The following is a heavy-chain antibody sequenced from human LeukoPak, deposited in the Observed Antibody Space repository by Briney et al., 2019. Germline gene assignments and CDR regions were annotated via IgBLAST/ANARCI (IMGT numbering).Heavy chain of an antibody. CDR2: VCGSGVST. Sequence: GESLRLSCAASGFTFSSYTFSTYAMSWIRQAPGKGLEWVAAVCGSGVSTYYADSVKGWFTISRDNSKNTLYLQMNGLRAEDTAVYYCAKGVEDSGIYYYYYMDVWGKGTTVTVSS. CDR3: AKGVEDSGIYYYYYMDV. J-gene: IGHJ6*03. D-gene: IGHD2-15*01. V-gene: IGHV3-23*01. CDR1: GFTFSSYTFSTYA.